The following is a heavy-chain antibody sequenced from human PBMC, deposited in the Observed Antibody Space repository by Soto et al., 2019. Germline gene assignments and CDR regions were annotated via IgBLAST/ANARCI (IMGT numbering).Heavy chain of an antibody. CDR2: IEGDGNEK. D-gene: IGHD1-7*01. CDR3: VRGLYPGSTHFFY. V-gene: IGHV3-7*05. CDR1: EFTFSTYW. J-gene: IGHJ4*02. Sequence: PGGSLRLSCAASEFTFSTYWMTWVRQAPGKGLEWVANIEGDGNEKNYVDSVKGRFTVSRDNAKRSLYLQMNSLRVEDTAVYYCVRGLYPGSTHFFYWGQGKLVTGS.